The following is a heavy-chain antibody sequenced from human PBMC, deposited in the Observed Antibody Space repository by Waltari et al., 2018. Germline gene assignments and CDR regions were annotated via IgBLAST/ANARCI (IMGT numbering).Heavy chain of an antibody. V-gene: IGHV1-69*04. Sequence: QVQLVQSGAEVKKPGSSVKVSCKASGGTFSSYAISWVRQAPGQGLEWMGRIIPIFGRANYAQKVQGRVTITADKSTSTAYMELSSLRSEDTAVYYCARDEGSGDLMNWFDPWGQGTLVTVSS. CDR1: GGTFSSYA. CDR3: ARDEGSGDLMNWFDP. J-gene: IGHJ5*02. D-gene: IGHD6-25*01. CDR2: IIPIFGRA.